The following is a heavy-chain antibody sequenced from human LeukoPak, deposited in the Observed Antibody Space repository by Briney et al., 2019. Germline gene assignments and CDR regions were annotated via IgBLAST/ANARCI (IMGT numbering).Heavy chain of an antibody. J-gene: IGHJ4*02. V-gene: IGHV4-61*01. CDR1: GDSVSGISFY. Sequence: SETLSLTCTVSGDSVSGISFYWSWIRQPPGKGLQYFGKIQYSGSTNYNPSLKSRVTIPVDTSKNQFSLKLSSVTAADTAVYYCARYYDSSGYWSTPHFDYWGQGTLVTVSS. CDR3: ARYYDSSGYWSTPHFDY. CDR2: IQYSGST. D-gene: IGHD3-22*01.